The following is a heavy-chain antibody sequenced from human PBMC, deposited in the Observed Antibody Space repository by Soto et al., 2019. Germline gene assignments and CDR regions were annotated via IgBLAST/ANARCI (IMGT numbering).Heavy chain of an antibody. CDR3: AKVEGSFWSGFDY. CDR2: ISGSGGST. V-gene: IGHV3-23*01. CDR1: GFTFSSYA. Sequence: CAASGFTFSSYAMSWVRQAPGKGLEWVSAISGSGGSTYYADSVKGRFTISRDNSKNTLYLQMNSLRAEDTAVYYCAKVEGSFWSGFDYWGQGTLVTVSS. J-gene: IGHJ4*02. D-gene: IGHD6-19*01.